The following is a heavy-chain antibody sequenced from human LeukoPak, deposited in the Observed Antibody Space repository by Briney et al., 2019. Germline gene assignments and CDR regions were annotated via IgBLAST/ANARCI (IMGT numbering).Heavy chain of an antibody. CDR1: GFIFSSYW. Sequence: GGSLRLSCAASGFIFSSYWMTWVRQAPGKGLEWLANIKQDGSQKYYGDSVKGRFTISRDNAKNSLYLQMSSLRAEDTAAYYCARVSLYYFDYWGQGTLVTVSS. J-gene: IGHJ4*02. CDR3: ARVSLYYFDY. CDR2: IKQDGSQK. V-gene: IGHV3-7*01.